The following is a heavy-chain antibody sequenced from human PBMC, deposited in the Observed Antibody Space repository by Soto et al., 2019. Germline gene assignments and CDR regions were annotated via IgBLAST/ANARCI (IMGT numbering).Heavy chain of an antibody. CDR3: ASGWELCSGGSCYYSDYYYYYGMDV. J-gene: IGHJ6*02. CDR1: GGTFSSYA. CDR2: IIPIFGTA. V-gene: IGHV1-69*13. Sequence: SVKVSCKASGGTFSSYAISWVRQAPGQGLEWMGGIIPIFGTANYAQKFQGRVTITADESTSTAYMELSSLRSEDTAVYYCASGWELCSGGSCYYSDYYYYYGMDVWGQGTTVTVSS. D-gene: IGHD2-15*01.